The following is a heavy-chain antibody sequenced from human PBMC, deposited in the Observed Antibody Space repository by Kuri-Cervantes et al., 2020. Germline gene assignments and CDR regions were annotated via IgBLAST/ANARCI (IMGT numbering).Heavy chain of an antibody. Sequence: SETLSLTCTASGGSISSSSYYWGWIRQPPGKGLEWIGSIYYSGSTYYNPSLKSRVTISVDTSKNQFSLNLNSVTAADTAVYYCARDGYNYGYVGMDVWGQGTTVTVSS. CDR1: GGSISSSSYY. CDR2: IYYSGST. CDR3: ARDGYNYGYVGMDV. D-gene: IGHD3-22*01. V-gene: IGHV4-39*07. J-gene: IGHJ6*02.